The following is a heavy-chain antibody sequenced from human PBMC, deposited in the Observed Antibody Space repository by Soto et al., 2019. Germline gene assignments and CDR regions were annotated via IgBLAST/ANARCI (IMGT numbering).Heavy chain of an antibody. D-gene: IGHD2-15*01. CDR1: GFTFSSYA. CDR3: VRTSLVVAAATREDY. V-gene: IGHV3-74*01. J-gene: IGHJ4*02. CDR2: VTSDGGST. Sequence: PGGSLRLCCAASGFTFSSYAMHGVRQAPGKGLVWVSRVTSDGGSTTYADSVKGRFTISRDNAKNTLYLQMNSLRAEDTAVYYCVRTSLVVAAATREDYWGQGTLVTVSS.